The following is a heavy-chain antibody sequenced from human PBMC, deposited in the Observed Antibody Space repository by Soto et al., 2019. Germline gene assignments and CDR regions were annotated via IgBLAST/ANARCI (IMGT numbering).Heavy chain of an antibody. CDR3: ITGFRYYDSSGYYYRGLDY. Sequence: GGSLRLSCVASAFTFSDALMNWVRQSPGKGLEWVGRIKSKSDGGTTDYAAPVKGRFTISRDDSKSTLYLQLNSLRTEDTAVYYCITGFRYYDSSGYYYRGLDYWGQGTLVTVSS. CDR1: AFTFSDAL. J-gene: IGHJ4*02. V-gene: IGHV3-15*01. CDR2: IKSKSDGGTT. D-gene: IGHD3-22*01.